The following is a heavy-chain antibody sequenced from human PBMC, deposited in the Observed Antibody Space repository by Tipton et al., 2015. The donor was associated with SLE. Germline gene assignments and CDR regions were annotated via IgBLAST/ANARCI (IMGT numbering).Heavy chain of an antibody. CDR3: ARDTSRRYSGSTRGFDY. Sequence: TLSLTCAVSGGSISSGGYSWSWIRQPPGKGLEWIGEINHSGSTNYNPSLKSRVTISVDTSKNQFSLKLSSVTAADTAVYYCARDTSRRYSGSTRGFDYWGQVTLVTVSS. J-gene: IGHJ4*02. V-gene: IGHV4-30-2*01. D-gene: IGHD1-26*01. CDR2: INHSGST. CDR1: GGSISSGGYS.